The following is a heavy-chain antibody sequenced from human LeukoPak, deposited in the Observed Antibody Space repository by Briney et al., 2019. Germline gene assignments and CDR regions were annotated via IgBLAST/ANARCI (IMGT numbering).Heavy chain of an antibody. Sequence: GGCLRLSCAASGFTFSSYWMHWVRQAPGKGLVWVSRISSDESGTSYADSVRGRFTISRDNAKSTLYLQMNSLRAEDTAIYYCAREGSGWYYFDYWGQGTLVTVSS. J-gene: IGHJ4*02. CDR2: ISSDESGT. CDR1: GFTFSSYW. V-gene: IGHV3-74*01. D-gene: IGHD6-19*01. CDR3: AREGSGWYYFDY.